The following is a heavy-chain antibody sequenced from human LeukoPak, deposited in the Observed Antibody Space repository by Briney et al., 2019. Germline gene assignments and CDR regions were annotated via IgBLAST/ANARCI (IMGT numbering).Heavy chain of an antibody. J-gene: IGHJ4*02. CDR1: GFTFSSYS. D-gene: IGHD5-24*01. Sequence: GGSLRLSCAASGFTFSSYSMNWVRQAPGKGLEWVSSISSSSSYIYYADSVKGRFTISRDNAKNSLYLQMNSLRAEDTAVYYCAREMATILGSDYWGQGTLVTVSS. CDR2: ISSSSSYI. V-gene: IGHV3-21*01. CDR3: AREMATILGSDY.